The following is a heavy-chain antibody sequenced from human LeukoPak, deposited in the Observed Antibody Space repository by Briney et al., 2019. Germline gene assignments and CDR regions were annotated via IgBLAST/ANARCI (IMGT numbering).Heavy chain of an antibody. CDR1: GFTFSSYW. CDR2: INTDGSRI. D-gene: IGHD6-19*01. V-gene: IGHV3-74*03. Sequence: GGSLRLSCAASGFTFSSYWMHWVRQAPGEGLVWVSRINTDGSRITYADSVKGRFTISRDNAQSTLYLQMNSLRAEDTAVYYCVRETRVIALAGTEYYYYMDVWGKGTTVTVSS. CDR3: VRETRVIALAGTEYYYYMDV. J-gene: IGHJ6*03.